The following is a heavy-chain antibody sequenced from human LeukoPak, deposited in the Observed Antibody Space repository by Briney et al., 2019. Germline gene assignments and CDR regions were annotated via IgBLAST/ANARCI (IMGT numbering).Heavy chain of an antibody. V-gene: IGHV3-74*01. Sequence: GGSLRLSCTASGFTFGSYWMRWVRQVPGKGLVWISRISNDGSTTNYADSVKRRFTISRDNAKNSLYLQMNSLRAEDTAVYHCVRDVGSGFYHSAAAGTFDYWGQGSLVAVSS. CDR3: VRDVGSGFYHSAAAGTFDY. D-gene: IGHD6-13*01. CDR2: ISNDGSTT. CDR1: GFTFGSYW. J-gene: IGHJ4*02.